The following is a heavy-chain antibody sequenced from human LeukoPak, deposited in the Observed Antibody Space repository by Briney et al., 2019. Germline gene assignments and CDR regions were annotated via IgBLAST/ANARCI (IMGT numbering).Heavy chain of an antibody. J-gene: IGHJ4*02. D-gene: IGHD6-19*01. CDR1: GFTFDDNA. V-gene: IGHV3-9*01. Sequence: CLRFSCAASGFTFDDNAMHWVRQAPGKGLEWVSGISWNSGSIGYADSVKGRFTISRDNSKKTLYLQMNSLRAGDTAVYYCAKDRSSGWHYFDYWGQGTLVTVSS. CDR2: ISWNSGSI. CDR3: AKDRSSGWHYFDY.